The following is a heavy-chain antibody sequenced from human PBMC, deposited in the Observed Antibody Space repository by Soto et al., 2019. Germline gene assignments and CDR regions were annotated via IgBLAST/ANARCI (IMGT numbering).Heavy chain of an antibody. CDR3: AKVRYSSPMGYYYGMDV. D-gene: IGHD6-19*01. Sequence: QLEQSGGEVKKPGSSVKVSCKASRVAFSKFIVTWVRQAPGLGLEWVGGIIPIFGTANYAQKFQGRVTITADESTSTSYMEVNNLRSEDTAVYYCAKVRYSSPMGYYYGMDVWGQGTTVTVSS. CDR1: RVAFSKFI. CDR2: IIPIFGTA. V-gene: IGHV1-69*01. J-gene: IGHJ6*02.